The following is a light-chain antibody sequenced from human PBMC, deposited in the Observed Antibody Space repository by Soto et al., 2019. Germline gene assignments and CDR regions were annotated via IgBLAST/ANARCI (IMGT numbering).Light chain of an antibody. J-gene: IGKJ3*01. CDR1: QSVSSSY. CDR3: QQYGSSPFT. CDR2: GAS. Sequence: EIVLTQSPGTLSLSPGERAILSCRASQSVSSSYLAWYQQKPGQAPRLLIYGASSRATGIPDRFSGSGSGTDFALTINRLEPEDFAVYYCQQYGSSPFTFGPGTIVDIK. V-gene: IGKV3-20*01.